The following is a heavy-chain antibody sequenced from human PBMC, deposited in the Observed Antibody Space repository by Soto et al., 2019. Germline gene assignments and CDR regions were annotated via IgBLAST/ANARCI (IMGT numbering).Heavy chain of an antibody. CDR2: ISYDGSNK. V-gene: IGHV3-30-3*01. Sequence: PVGSLRLSCAVSGFRVSDYEMNWVRQAPGKGLEWVAVISYDGSNKYYADSVKGRFTISRDNSKNTLYLQMNSLRAEDTAVYYCARGQYYYGSGSYYDYYYHGMDVWGQGTTVTVSS. CDR1: GFRVSDYE. J-gene: IGHJ6*02. D-gene: IGHD3-10*01. CDR3: ARGQYYYGSGSYYDYYYHGMDV.